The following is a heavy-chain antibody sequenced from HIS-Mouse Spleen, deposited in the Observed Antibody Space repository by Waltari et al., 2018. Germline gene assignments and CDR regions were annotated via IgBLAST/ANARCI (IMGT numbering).Heavy chain of an antibody. CDR3: AREIPYSSSWYDWYFDL. D-gene: IGHD6-13*01. CDR1: VGSISSSSYY. V-gene: IGHV4-39*07. J-gene: IGHJ2*01. Sequence: QLQLQESGPGLVKPSETLSLTCTVSVGSISSSSYYWGWIRQPPGKGVEWIGSNYYSGNTYNNPTLKSRVTISVNTSKNQFSLKLSSVTAADTAVYYCAREIPYSSSWYDWYFDLWGRGTLVTVSS. CDR2: NYYSGNT.